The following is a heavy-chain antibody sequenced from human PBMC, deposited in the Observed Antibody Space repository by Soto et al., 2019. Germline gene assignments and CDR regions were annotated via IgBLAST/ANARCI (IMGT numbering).Heavy chain of an antibody. D-gene: IGHD6-6*01. CDR2: MNSDGSST. Sequence: GGSLRLSCAASGFPFSSYWMQWVRQAPGKGLVWVSRMNSDGSSTTYADSVKGRFTISRDNANNTLYLQMNSLRVEDTAVYYCTRDLYTGSEYWGQGTLVTVSS. V-gene: IGHV3-74*01. CDR1: GFPFSSYW. CDR3: TRDLYTGSEY. J-gene: IGHJ4*02.